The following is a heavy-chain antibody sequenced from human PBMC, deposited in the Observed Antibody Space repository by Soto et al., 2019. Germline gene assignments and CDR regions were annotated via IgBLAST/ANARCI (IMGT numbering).Heavy chain of an antibody. CDR2: SSNSGTFS. Sequence: PGGSLRLSCEGSGFTFSDYYISWIRQAPGKGLEWISYSSNSGTFSRYADSVKGRFSISRDNTKNLLYLQMNSLRAEDTAVYYCARGTYYYDSSGTYYFDYWGQGTLVTVSS. D-gene: IGHD3-22*01. CDR3: ARGTYYYDSSGTYYFDY. J-gene: IGHJ4*02. V-gene: IGHV3-11*05. CDR1: GFTFSDYY.